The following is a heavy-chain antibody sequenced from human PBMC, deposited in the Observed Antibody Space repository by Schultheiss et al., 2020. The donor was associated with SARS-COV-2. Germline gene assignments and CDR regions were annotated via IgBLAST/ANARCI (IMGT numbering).Heavy chain of an antibody. Sequence: ASVKVSCKASGYTFTGYYMHWVRQAPGQGLEWMGWINPNSGGTNYAQKFQGWVTMTRDTSISTAYMELSRLRSDDTAVYYCARDPWYDILTGFDYYGMDVWGQGTTVTVSS. CDR2: INPNSGGT. CDR1: GYTFTGYY. D-gene: IGHD3-9*01. V-gene: IGHV1-2*04. J-gene: IGHJ6*02. CDR3: ARDPWYDILTGFDYYGMDV.